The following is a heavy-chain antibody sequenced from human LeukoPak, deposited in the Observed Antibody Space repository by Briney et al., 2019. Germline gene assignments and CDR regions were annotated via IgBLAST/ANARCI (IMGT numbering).Heavy chain of an antibody. CDR3: ARDVGLQGWFDP. D-gene: IGHD4-11*01. Sequence: ASVKVSCKASGGTFSSYAIIWVRQAPGQGLEWMGGIIPIFGTANYAQKFQGRVTTTTDESTSTAYMELSSLRSEDTAVYYCARDVGLQGWFDPWGQGTLVTVSS. V-gene: IGHV1-69*05. CDR1: GGTFSSYA. J-gene: IGHJ5*02. CDR2: IIPIFGTA.